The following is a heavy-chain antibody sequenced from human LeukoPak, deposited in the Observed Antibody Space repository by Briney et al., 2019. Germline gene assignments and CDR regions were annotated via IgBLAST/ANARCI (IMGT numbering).Heavy chain of an antibody. J-gene: IGHJ4*02. V-gene: IGHV3-30*18. Sequence: GRSLRLSCAASGFTFSSYGMHWVRQAPGKGLEWVAVISYDGSNKYYADSVQGRFTISRDNSKNTLYLQMNSLRAEDTAVYYCAKGAHPGGATPVGYWGQGPLVTVSS. CDR2: ISYDGSNK. D-gene: IGHD1-26*01. CDR1: GFTFSSYG. CDR3: AKGAHPGGATPVGY.